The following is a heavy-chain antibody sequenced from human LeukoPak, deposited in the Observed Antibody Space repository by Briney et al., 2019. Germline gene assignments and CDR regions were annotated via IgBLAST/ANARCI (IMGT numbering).Heavy chain of an antibody. Sequence: GGSLRLSCAASGFTFNSYAMYWVRQAPGKGLEWVSGIFGSGGSAHYADSVKGRFTIFRDNSKNTVYLQMNSLRAEDTAVYYCAKTTTGYSSGRYPGWPVDYWGQGTLVTVSS. J-gene: IGHJ4*02. CDR2: IFGSGGSA. V-gene: IGHV3-23*01. CDR1: GFTFNSYA. D-gene: IGHD6-19*01. CDR3: AKTTTGYSSGRYPGWPVDY.